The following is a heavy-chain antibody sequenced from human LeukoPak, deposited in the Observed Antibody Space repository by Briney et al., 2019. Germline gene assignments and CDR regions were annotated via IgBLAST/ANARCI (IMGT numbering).Heavy chain of an antibody. CDR2: IYYSGTT. D-gene: IGHD6-19*01. J-gene: IGHJ5*02. Sequence: PPETLSLTCTVSGGPISDYYLSWIRQPPGKGLEWIGYIYYSGTTKYNPALKSRVTITVDTSKKHFPLKLRTVTGADETALYYARMGGGWSWFDTWGQGTLVTVSS. V-gene: IGHV4-59*01. CDR1: GGPISDYY. CDR3: ARMGGGWSWFDT.